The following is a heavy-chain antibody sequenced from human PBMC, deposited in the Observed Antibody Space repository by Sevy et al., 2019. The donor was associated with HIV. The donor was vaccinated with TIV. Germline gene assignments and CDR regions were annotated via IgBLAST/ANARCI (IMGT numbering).Heavy chain of an antibody. CDR3: ATDGYYDSSGYWDY. CDR2: ISGSGGST. D-gene: IGHD3-22*01. CDR1: GFTFSSYA. Sequence: GGSLRLSCAASGFTFSSYAMSWVRQAPGKGLEWVSAISGSGGSTYYADSVKSRFTISRDNSKNTLYLQMNSLRAEDTAVYYCATDGYYDSSGYWDYWGQGTLVTVSS. J-gene: IGHJ4*02. V-gene: IGHV3-23*01.